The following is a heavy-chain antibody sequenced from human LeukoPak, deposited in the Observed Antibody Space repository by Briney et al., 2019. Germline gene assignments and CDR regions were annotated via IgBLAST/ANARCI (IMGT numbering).Heavy chain of an antibody. D-gene: IGHD4-17*01. J-gene: IGHJ5*02. CDR2: IYYSGST. CDR3: ARDSYGDYGWFDP. V-gene: IGHV4-39*07. CDR1: GGSISSSSYY. Sequence: SETLSLTCTVSGGSISSSSYYWGWIRQPPGKGLEWIGSIYYSGSTYYNPSLKSRVTMSVDTSKNQFSLKLSSVTAADTAVYYCARDSYGDYGWFDPWGQGTLVTVSS.